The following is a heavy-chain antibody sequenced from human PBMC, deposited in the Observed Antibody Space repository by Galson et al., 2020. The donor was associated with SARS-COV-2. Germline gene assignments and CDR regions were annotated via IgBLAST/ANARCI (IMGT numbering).Heavy chain of an antibody. CDR1: GVSIDNSPYY. CDR2: IYYSGSS. J-gene: IGHJ5*02. Sequence: SETLSLTCTVSGVSIDNSPYYWSWIRQHPVKGLEWIGYIYYSGSSYYNPSLKSRITISLDKSKNRFSLKLTSVTAADTAVYFCARGVLYEGSEYYNWFDPWGQGTLVTVSS. D-gene: IGHD3-22*01. V-gene: IGHV4-31*03. CDR3: ARGVLYEGSEYYNWFDP.